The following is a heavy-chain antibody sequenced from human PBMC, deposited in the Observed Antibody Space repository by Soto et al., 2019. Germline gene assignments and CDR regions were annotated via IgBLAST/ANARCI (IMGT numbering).Heavy chain of an antibody. V-gene: IGHV4-4*02. D-gene: IGHD6-19*01. Sequence: QVLLQESGPGLVQPSGTLSLSCVVSGVSIGSNYYWGWVRQPPGKGLEWLGDMSHIGSVNYNPSLKGRVTISMAKSQNQFSLKLDSMTAADTAVYYCARSLGWYAVDSWGQGTLVIVSS. CDR1: GVSIGSNYY. CDR3: ARSLGWYAVDS. CDR2: MSHIGSV. J-gene: IGHJ4*02.